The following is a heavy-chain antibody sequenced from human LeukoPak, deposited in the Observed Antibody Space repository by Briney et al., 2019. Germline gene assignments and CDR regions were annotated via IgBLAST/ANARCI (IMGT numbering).Heavy chain of an antibody. D-gene: IGHD1-7*01. CDR3: ARDSLLELRHTWFDP. Sequence: SETLSLTCTVSGGSISSYYWSWIRQPAGKGLEWIGRIYTSGSTNYNPSLKSRVTMSVDTSKNQFSLKLSSVTAADTAVYYCARDSLLELRHTWFDPWGQGTLVTVSS. CDR1: GGSISSYY. CDR2: IYTSGST. J-gene: IGHJ5*02. V-gene: IGHV4-4*07.